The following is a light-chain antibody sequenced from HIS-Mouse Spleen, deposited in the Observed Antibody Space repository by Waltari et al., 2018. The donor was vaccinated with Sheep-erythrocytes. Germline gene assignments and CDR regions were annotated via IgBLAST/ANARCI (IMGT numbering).Light chain of an antibody. J-gene: IGLJ2*01. CDR3: QAWDSSTVV. CDR1: KLGDKY. V-gene: IGLV3-1*01. Sequence: LTQPPSVSVSPGQTASITCSGDKLGDKYACWYQQKPGQSPVLGIYQDSKRPSGIPERFSGSNSGNTATLTISGTQAMDEADYYCQAWDSSTVVFGGGTKLTVL. CDR2: QDS.